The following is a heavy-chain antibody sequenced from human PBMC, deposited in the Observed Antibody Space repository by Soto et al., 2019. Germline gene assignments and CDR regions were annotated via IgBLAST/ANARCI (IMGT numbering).Heavy chain of an antibody. Sequence: QVQLVQSGAEVKKPGASVKVSCKASGYTFTSYAMHWVRQAPGQWLEWMGWINAGNGNTKYSQKFKGRVTITRETSASTAYKELSSLRSEDTAVYYCASSYSNYALIDYYYYGMDVWGQGTTVTVSS. CDR3: ASSYSNYALIDYYYYGMDV. CDR2: INAGNGNT. J-gene: IGHJ6*02. D-gene: IGHD4-4*01. V-gene: IGHV1-3*01. CDR1: GYTFTSYA.